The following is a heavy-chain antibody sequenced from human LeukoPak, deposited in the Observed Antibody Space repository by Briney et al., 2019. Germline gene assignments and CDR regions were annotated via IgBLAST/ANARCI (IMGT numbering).Heavy chain of an antibody. Sequence: GESLKISCKGSGYTFSNYWIGWVRPLPGKGLEWMGVINLADSDTRYSPSLQGQVTITADRSISTGYLHWSSLTASITAMYYCANYNSGYSDYWGQGTLVTVSS. CDR1: GYTFSNYW. V-gene: IGHV5-51*01. J-gene: IGHJ4*02. CDR3: ANYNSGYSDY. D-gene: IGHD3-22*01. CDR2: INLADSDT.